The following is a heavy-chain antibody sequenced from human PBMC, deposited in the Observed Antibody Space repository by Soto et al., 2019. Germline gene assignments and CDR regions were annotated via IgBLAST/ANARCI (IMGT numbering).Heavy chain of an antibody. Sequence: ASVKVSCKASGGTFSSYAISWVRQAPGQGLEWMGGIIPIFGTANYAQKFQGRVTITADESTSTAYMELSRLRSEDTAVYYCARQFDYDSSGYYYAYWGQGTLVTVSS. CDR1: GGTFSSYA. CDR3: ARQFDYDSSGYYYAY. J-gene: IGHJ4*02. CDR2: IIPIFGTA. D-gene: IGHD3-22*01. V-gene: IGHV1-69*13.